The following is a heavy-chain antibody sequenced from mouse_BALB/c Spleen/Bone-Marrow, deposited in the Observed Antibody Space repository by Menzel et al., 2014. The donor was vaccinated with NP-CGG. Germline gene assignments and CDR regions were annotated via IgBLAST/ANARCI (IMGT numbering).Heavy chain of an antibody. D-gene: IGHD3-1*01. J-gene: IGHJ3*01. Sequence: EVQLQQSGPELVKPGASVKMSCKASGYTFTDYYMKWVKQNHGKSLEWIGDINPNYGDTFYNQKFKAKATLTVDKSSSTAYLQVNSLTSEDSAVYYCARGTRATYYWGQGTLVTVSA. CDR3: ARGTRATYY. V-gene: IGHV1-26*01. CDR2: INPNYGDT. CDR1: GYTFTDYY.